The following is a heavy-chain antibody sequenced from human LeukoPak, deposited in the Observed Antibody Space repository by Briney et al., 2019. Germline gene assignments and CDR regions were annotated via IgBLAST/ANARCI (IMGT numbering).Heavy chain of an antibody. CDR1: GFTFSSYS. Sequence: GGSLRLSCAASGFTFSSYSMNWVRQAPGNGLEWVSSISSSSSYIYYADSVKGRFTISRDNAKNSLYLQMNSLRAEDTAVYYCARDQGTTLVTHFDYWGQGTLVTVSS. CDR2: ISSSSSYI. V-gene: IGHV3-21*01. J-gene: IGHJ4*02. D-gene: IGHD4-17*01. CDR3: ARDQGTTLVTHFDY.